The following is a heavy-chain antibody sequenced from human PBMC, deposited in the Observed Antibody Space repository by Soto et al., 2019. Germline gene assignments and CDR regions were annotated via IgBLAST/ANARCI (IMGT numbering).Heavy chain of an antibody. J-gene: IGHJ6*02. V-gene: IGHV5-10-1*01. CDR3: ARDRSLAPCSCGSCYGNYYYYYYGMDV. D-gene: IGHD2-15*01. CDR2: IDPSDSYT. Sequence: GESLKISCKGSGYSFTSYWISWVRQMPGKGLEWMGRIDPSDSYTNYSPSFQGHVTISADKSISTAYLQWSSLKASDTAMYYCARDRSLAPCSCGSCYGNYYYYYYGMDVWGHGTSVSVSS. CDR1: GYSFTSYW.